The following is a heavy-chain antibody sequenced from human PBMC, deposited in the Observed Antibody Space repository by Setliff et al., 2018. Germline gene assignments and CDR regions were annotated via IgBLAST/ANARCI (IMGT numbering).Heavy chain of an antibody. D-gene: IGHD3-16*01. Sequence: SETLSLTCTVSGASISSYYWSWIRQSPGKGLEWIGYIYYNGTTRYSPSLKSRGTISVDTSKTQVSLTLTSVTAADTAVYYCARDYQGGWFDPWGPGTLVTVSS. CDR1: GASISSYY. CDR2: IYYNGTT. CDR3: ARDYQGGWFDP. J-gene: IGHJ5*02. V-gene: IGHV4-59*01.